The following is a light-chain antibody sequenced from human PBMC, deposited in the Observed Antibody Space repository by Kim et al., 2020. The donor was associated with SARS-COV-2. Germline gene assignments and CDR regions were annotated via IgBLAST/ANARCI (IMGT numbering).Light chain of an antibody. CDR1: NIGSKS. CDR3: QVWDSSSDHVV. Sequence: AQGKTARITCGGNNIGSKSVHWYQQKPGQAPVLVIYYDSDRPSVIPERFSGSNSGNTATLTISRVEAGDEADYYCQVWDSSSDHVVFGGGTQLTVL. CDR2: YDS. V-gene: IGLV3-21*04. J-gene: IGLJ2*01.